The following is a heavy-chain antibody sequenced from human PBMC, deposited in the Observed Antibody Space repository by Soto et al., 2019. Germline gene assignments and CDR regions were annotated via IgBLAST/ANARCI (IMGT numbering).Heavy chain of an antibody. CDR3: ATDILDY. CDR2: INQHGTET. V-gene: IGHV3-7*05. CDR1: GFNFSNYW. J-gene: IGHJ4*02. Sequence: EVQLVESGGDLVPPVGSLSLSFVASGFNFSNYWMTWARQAPGKGLEWVANINQHGTETFYVDSVEGRFSISRDNAYHSVYLQMNSLRAEDPAIYYCATDILDYWGQGTSVTVSS.